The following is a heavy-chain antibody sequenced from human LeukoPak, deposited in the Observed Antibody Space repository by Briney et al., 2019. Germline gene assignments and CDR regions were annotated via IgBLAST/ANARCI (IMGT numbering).Heavy chain of an antibody. CDR2: ISNSGYAT. V-gene: IGHV3-23*01. D-gene: IGHD6-6*01. CDR1: GFTFSSYV. J-gene: IGHJ4*02. Sequence: GGSLRLSCTASGFTFSSYVMSWVRQAPGKGLEWVSTISNSGYATYYADSVKGRFTISRDNSKNTLYLQMNSLRAEDTVLYYCAKEEYSSSERPFDSWGQGTLVTVSS. CDR3: AKEEYSSSERPFDS.